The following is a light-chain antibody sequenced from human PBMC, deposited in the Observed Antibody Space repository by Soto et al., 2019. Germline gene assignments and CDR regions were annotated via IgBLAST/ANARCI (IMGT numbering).Light chain of an antibody. CDR3: AACDDSLHGWV. CDR2: SNN. CDR1: SSNIGSNT. J-gene: IGLJ3*02. Sequence: QSVLTQPPSASGTPGQRVTNSCSGSSSNIGSNTVNWYQQLPGTAPKLLIYSNNQRPSGVPDRFSGSKSGTSASLASSGLQSEDEADYYCAACDDSLHGWVFGGGTTLTVL. V-gene: IGLV1-44*01.